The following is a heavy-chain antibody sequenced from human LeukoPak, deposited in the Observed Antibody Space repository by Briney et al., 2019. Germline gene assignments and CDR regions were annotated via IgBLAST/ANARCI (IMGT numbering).Heavy chain of an antibody. D-gene: IGHD3-22*01. CDR1: GFTFSSYE. J-gene: IGHJ4*02. CDR3: ARLGSSGYYHYGFDY. V-gene: IGHV3-48*03. CDR2: ISSSGSTI. Sequence: GGSLRLSCAASGFTFSSYEMNWVRQAPGKGLEWVSYISSSGSTIYYADSVKGRFTISRDNAKNSLYLQMNSLRAEDTAVYYCARLGSSGYYHYGFDYWGQGTLVTVSS.